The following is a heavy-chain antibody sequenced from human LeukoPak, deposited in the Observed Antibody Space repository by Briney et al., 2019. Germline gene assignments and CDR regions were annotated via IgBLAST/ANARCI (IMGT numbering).Heavy chain of an antibody. J-gene: IGHJ4*02. Sequence: ASVKVSCKASGYTFTNYYMHWVRQAPGQGLEWMGWINPNSGGTNYAQKFQGRVTMTRDTSISTAYMELSRLRSDDTAVYYCAREDILTGYYPDYWGQGTLVTVSS. V-gene: IGHV1-2*02. CDR1: GYTFTNYY. D-gene: IGHD3-9*01. CDR2: INPNSGGT. CDR3: AREDILTGYYPDY.